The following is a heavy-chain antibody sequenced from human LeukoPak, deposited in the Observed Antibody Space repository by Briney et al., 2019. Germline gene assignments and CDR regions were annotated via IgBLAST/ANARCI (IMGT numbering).Heavy chain of an antibody. J-gene: IGHJ5*02. V-gene: IGHV3-11*01. D-gene: IGHD1-26*01. CDR2: ISSGGGTI. Sequence: PGGSLRLSCAASGFIFSDYYMSWIRQAPGKGLEWVSYISSGGGTIFYADSVKGRFTISRDNAKNSLYLQMNSLRVEDTAVYHCARDQSGGSDQWGQGTLVTVSS. CDR3: ARDQSGGSDQ. CDR1: GFIFSDYY.